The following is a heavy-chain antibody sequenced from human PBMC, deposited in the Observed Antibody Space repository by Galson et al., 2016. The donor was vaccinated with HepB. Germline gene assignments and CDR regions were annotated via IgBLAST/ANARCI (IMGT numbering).Heavy chain of an antibody. J-gene: IGHJ4*02. CDR2: VWNDGTYK. V-gene: IGHV3-33*06. Sequence: CAASGFNFIDHAMHWVRQAPGKGLEWVAVVWNDGTYKHYSDSVRGRFTISRDDFKNTVSLEMNSLRVEDTALYYCAKDKRGHSSAWYWYFDYWGPGTLVSVSS. D-gene: IGHD6-13*01. CDR3: AKDKRGHSSAWYWYFDY. CDR1: GFNFIDHA.